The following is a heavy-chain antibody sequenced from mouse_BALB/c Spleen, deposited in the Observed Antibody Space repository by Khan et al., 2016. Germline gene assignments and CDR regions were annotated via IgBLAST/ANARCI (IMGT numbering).Heavy chain of an antibody. CDR2: ISYDGSN. J-gene: IGHJ1*01. D-gene: IGHD4-1*01. CDR1: GYSITSGYY. V-gene: IGHV3-6*02. CDR3: ASNWEGWYFDV. Sequence: EVKLLESGPGLVKPSQSLSLTCSVTGYSITSGYYWNWIRQFPGNKLEWMGYISYDGSNNYNPSLQNRISITRDTSKNQFFLKLNSVTTEDTATYYCASNWEGWYFDVWGAGTTVTVSS.